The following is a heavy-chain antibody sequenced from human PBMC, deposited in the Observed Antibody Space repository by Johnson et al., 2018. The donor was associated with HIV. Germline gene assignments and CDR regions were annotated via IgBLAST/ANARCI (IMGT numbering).Heavy chain of an antibody. CDR2: IRFDGSSK. Sequence: QVQLVESGGGVVQPGGSLRLSCAASGFIFRNYGMHWVRQAPGNGLEWVAFIRFDGSSKYYADSVKGRFTISRDNSKNTLYLQMSSLRPEDTAVYYCARDRDYYGSGSYAFDIWGQGTKVTVSS. V-gene: IGHV3-30*02. CDR1: GFIFRNYG. D-gene: IGHD3-10*01. J-gene: IGHJ3*02. CDR3: ARDRDYYGSGSYAFDI.